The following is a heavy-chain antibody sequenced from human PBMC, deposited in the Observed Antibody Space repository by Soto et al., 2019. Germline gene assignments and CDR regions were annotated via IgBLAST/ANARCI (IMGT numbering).Heavy chain of an antibody. CDR3: AGDENGDDGVDL. CDR1: GGSISSGDYY. J-gene: IGHJ4*02. D-gene: IGHD4-17*01. V-gene: IGHV4-31*03. CDR2: IIDSGST. Sequence: QVQLQESGPGVVKPSQTLSLTCTVSGGSISSGDYYWSWIRQHPGKGLEWIGFIIDSGSTYYNPSLRSRVTMSVDTSKNQFSLEVISVTAADTASYYCAGDENGDDGVDLWGQGALVTVSS.